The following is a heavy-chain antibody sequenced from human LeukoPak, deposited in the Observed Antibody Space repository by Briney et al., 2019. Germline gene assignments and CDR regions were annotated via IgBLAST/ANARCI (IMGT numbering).Heavy chain of an antibody. CDR3: ASSAGDYDILTGYSSNRFDP. J-gene: IGHJ5*02. CDR1: GGSISSGGYY. D-gene: IGHD3-9*01. Sequence: SETLSLTCTVSGGSISSGGYYWSWIRQHPGKGLEWIGYIYYSGSTYYNPSLKSRVTISVDTSKNQFSLKLSSVTAADTAVYYCASSAGDYDILTGYSSNRFDPWGQGTLVTVSS. CDR2: IYYSGST. V-gene: IGHV4-31*03.